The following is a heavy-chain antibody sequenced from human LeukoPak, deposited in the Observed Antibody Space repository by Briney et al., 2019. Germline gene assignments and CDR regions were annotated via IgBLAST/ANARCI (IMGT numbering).Heavy chain of an antibody. CDR3: ARVDLYYDSSGYSQAANDY. Sequence: ASVKVSCKASGGTFSSYAISWVRQAPGQGLEWMGWVSAYNGVTNYAQKFQGRVTMATDTPTSTAYMELRSLRSDDTAVYYCARVDLYYDSSGYSQAANDYWGQGTLVTVSS. D-gene: IGHD3-22*01. CDR2: VSAYNGVT. CDR1: GGTFSSYA. J-gene: IGHJ4*02. V-gene: IGHV1-18*01.